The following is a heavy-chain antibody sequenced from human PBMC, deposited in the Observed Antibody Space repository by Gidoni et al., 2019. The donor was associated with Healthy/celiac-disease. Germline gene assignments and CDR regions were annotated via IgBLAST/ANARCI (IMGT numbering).Heavy chain of an antibody. V-gene: IGHV3-21*01. D-gene: IGHD4-17*01. CDR3: ASDYGDCLDD. Sequence: VQLVESGGGLVKPGGSLRLSCAASGFTFSSDSMSWVRQAPGKGLEWVSSSSSSSSYIDYADSLKSRSTISRDNAKNSQYLQMSTLGAEVTAVYYGASDYGDCLDDWGQGTLVTVSS. J-gene: IGHJ4*03. CDR2: SSSSSSYI. CDR1: GFTFSSDS.